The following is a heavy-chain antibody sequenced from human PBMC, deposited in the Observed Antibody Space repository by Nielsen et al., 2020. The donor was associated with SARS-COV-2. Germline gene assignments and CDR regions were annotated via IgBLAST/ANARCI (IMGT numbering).Heavy chain of an antibody. CDR3: AKDLTRITMVRGVLARFKYGMDV. CDR1: GFTFSSYG. Sequence: GESLKISCAASGFTFSSYGMHWVRQAPGKGLEWVAVISYDGSNKYYADSVKGRFTISRDNSKNTLYLQMNSLRAEDTAVYYCAKDLTRITMVRGVLARFKYGMDVWGQGTTVTVSS. J-gene: IGHJ6*02. CDR2: ISYDGSNK. V-gene: IGHV3-30*18. D-gene: IGHD3-10*01.